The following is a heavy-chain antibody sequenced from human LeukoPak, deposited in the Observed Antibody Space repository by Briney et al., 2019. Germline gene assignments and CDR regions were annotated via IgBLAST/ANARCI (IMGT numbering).Heavy chain of an antibody. D-gene: IGHD5-18*01. CDR3: ARVVRGYSYGRNGHNWFDP. J-gene: IGHJ5*02. Sequence: ASVKVSCKASGYTFTSYGISWVRQAPGQGLEWMGWISAYNGNTNYAQKLQGRVTVTTDTSTSTAYMELRSLRSDDTAVYYCARVVRGYSYGRNGHNWFDPWGQGTLVTVSS. CDR2: ISAYNGNT. V-gene: IGHV1-18*01. CDR1: GYTFTSYG.